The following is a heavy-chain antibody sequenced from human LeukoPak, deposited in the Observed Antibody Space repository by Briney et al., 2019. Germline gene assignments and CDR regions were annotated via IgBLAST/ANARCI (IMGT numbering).Heavy chain of an antibody. CDR1: GYTFTTLD. Sequence: GASVKVSCKASGYTFTTLDINWARQAPGQGLEWMGWISADNGYTNYALKFQGRVTMTTDTSTSTVYMELRSLRSDDTAVYYCARGRAAAPEEFFQHWGQGTLVTVSS. CDR2: ISADNGYT. CDR3: ARGRAAAPEEFFQH. V-gene: IGHV1-18*01. J-gene: IGHJ1*01. D-gene: IGHD6-13*01.